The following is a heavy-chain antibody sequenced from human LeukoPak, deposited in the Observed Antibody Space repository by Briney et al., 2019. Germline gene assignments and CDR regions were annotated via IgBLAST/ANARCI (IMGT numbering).Heavy chain of an antibody. CDR1: GFTFDDYA. D-gene: IGHD2-15*01. J-gene: IGHJ4*02. CDR2: ISWDGGST. V-gene: IGHV3-43D*03. CDR3: AKDLSAGCSGGSCYSGIDY. Sequence: GFLRLSCAASGFTFDDYAMHWVRQAPGKGLEWVSLISWDGGSTYYADSVKGRFTISRDNSKNSLYLQMNSLRAEDTALYYCAKDLSAGCSGGSCYSGIDYWGQGTLVTVSS.